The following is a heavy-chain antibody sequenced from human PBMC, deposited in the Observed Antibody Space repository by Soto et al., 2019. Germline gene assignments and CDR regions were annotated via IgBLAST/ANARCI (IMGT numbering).Heavy chain of an antibody. CDR1: GFTFSNFG. CDR3: ARDLGQDEAMAY. J-gene: IGHJ4*02. CDR2: IWHDGKEK. V-gene: IGHV3-33*01. D-gene: IGHD3-10*01. Sequence: QVQVVESGGGVVQPGRSLKLSCAASGFTFSNFGMHWVRQAPGKGLEWVAVIWHDGKEKYYADSAKGRSTISRDKSKNTLYLQMNSLRAEDTAVYYCARDLGQDEAMAYWGQGTLVTVSS.